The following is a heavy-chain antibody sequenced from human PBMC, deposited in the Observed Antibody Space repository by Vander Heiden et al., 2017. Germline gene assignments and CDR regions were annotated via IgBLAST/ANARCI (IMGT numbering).Heavy chain of an antibody. V-gene: IGHV3-15*07. D-gene: IGHD3-10*01. CDR1: CFTFSNAW. CDR2: VKSKTDGGTT. Sequence: EAQLVESGGGLVKPGGSLRLSCVASCFTFSNAWMNWVRQAPGKGLEWVGRVKSKTDGGTTDYAAPVKGRFTISRDDSKNTLYLEMNSLKTEDTAVYYCTTGYYYGSGSYMGAFDVWGQGTMVTVSS. J-gene: IGHJ3*01. CDR3: TTGYYYGSGSYMGAFDV.